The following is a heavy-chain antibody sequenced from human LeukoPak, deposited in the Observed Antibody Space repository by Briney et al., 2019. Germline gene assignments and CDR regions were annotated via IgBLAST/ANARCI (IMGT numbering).Heavy chain of an antibody. CDR3: ARGRYCSGGSCHHDH. J-gene: IGHJ4*02. CDR1: GYTFTRYA. V-gene: IGHV7-4-1*02. D-gene: IGHD2-15*01. CDR2: INTNTGNP. Sequence: ASVKVSCKASGYTFTRYAMNWVRQAPGQGLEWMGWINTNTGNPTYAQDFTGRFVFSLDTSVSTAYLQINNLKAEDTAVYYCARGRYCSGGSCHHDHWGQGTLVTVSS.